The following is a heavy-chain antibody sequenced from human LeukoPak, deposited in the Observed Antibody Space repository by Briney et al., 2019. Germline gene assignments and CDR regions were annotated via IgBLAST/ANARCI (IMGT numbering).Heavy chain of an antibody. CDR3: ASGRGLYSFYAFNI. D-gene: IGHD5-18*01. J-gene: IGHJ3*02. CDR1: GGSISSYY. V-gene: IGHV4-4*07. Sequence: SETLSLTCTVSGGSISSYYWSWIRQPAGKGLEWIGRIYTSGSTNYNPSLESRVTISVDTSKNQFSLKLSSVTAADTAVYYCASGRGLYSFYAFNIWGQGTMVTVSS. CDR2: IYTSGST.